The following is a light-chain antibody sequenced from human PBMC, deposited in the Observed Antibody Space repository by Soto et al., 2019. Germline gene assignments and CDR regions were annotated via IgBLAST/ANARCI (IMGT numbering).Light chain of an antibody. Sequence: EIVLTQSPGTMSLSPLERTNLYCNPSQSVSSSYLAWYQQKPGQAPRLLIYGASSRATGIPDRFSGSGSGTDFTLTISRLEPEDFAVYYCQQYGSSLLTFGPGTEVDI. V-gene: IGKV3-20*01. J-gene: IGKJ3*01. CDR1: QSVSSSY. CDR2: GAS. CDR3: QQYGSSLLT.